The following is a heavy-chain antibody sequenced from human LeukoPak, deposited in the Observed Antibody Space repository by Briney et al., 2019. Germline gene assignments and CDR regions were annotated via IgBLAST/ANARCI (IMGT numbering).Heavy chain of an antibody. Sequence: GGSLRLSCAASGFIFSSYSMNWVRQAPGKGLEWVSYISSSSSTIYYADSVKGRFTISRDNAKNSLYLQMNSLRAEDTALYYCVKHSAPVLAAARFDYWGQGNLVTVSS. V-gene: IGHV3-48*01. CDR2: ISSSSSTI. CDR3: VKHSAPVLAAARFDY. J-gene: IGHJ4*02. CDR1: GFIFSSYS. D-gene: IGHD2-2*01.